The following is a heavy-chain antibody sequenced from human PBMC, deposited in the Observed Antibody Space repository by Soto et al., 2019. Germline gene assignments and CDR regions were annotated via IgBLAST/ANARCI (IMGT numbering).Heavy chain of an antibody. CDR2: INHSGST. CDR3: ARKIAARPLRTNWFDP. Sequence: PSETLSLTCAVYGGSFSGYYWSWIRQPPGKGLEWIGEINHSGSTNYNPSLKSRVTISVDTSKNQFSLKLSSVTAADTAVYYCARKIAARPLRTNWFDPWRQGTLVTVSS. CDR1: GGSFSGYY. J-gene: IGHJ5*02. D-gene: IGHD6-6*01. V-gene: IGHV4-34*01.